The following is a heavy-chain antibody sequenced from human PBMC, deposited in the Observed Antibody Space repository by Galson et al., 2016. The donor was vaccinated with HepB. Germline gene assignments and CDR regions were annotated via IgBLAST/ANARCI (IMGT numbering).Heavy chain of an antibody. V-gene: IGHV1-46*01. J-gene: IGHJ5*02. D-gene: IGHD6-25*01. Sequence: SVKVSCKASGYTFTRYYIHWVRQAPGQGLEWMGRIKPSDGSTIYAQRFQGRVTMTRDTSTSTVYMDLNRLRSEDTALYYWSLAKGSAADNWFDPWGQGTPVTISS. CDR1: GYTFTRYY. CDR3: SLAKGSAADNWFDP. CDR2: IKPSDGST.